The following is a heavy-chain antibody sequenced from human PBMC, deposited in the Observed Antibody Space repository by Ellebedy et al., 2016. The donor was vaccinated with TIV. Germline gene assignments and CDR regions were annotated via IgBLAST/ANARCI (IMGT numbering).Heavy chain of an antibody. Sequence: ASVKVSCKTSGYAFSDYYIHWVRQAPGQGLEWMGWINPDSGGTNLPQKFQGRVTMTRDTSVNTAYMELSRLQSDDTAVYYCARVLRATSGMDVWGQGTTVTVS. V-gene: IGHV1-2*02. CDR3: ARVLRATSGMDV. D-gene: IGHD4/OR15-4a*01. CDR2: INPDSGGT. CDR1: GYAFSDYY. J-gene: IGHJ6*02.